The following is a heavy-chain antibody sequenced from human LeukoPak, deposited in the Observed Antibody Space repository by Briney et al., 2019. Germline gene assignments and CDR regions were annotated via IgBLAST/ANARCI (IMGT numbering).Heavy chain of an antibody. Sequence: PRRSLRLSCAASGFTFTSYAMNWVRQAPGKGLEWVSFISASGSSTHYADSVKGRFTISRDNSNNTLYLQINSLRAEDTAAYYCAKGAQYDFWTGYTLEYFDVWGKGTLVTVSS. D-gene: IGHD3-3*01. J-gene: IGHJ4*02. CDR2: ISASGSST. V-gene: IGHV3-23*01. CDR1: GFTFTSYA. CDR3: AKGAQYDFWTGYTLEYFDV.